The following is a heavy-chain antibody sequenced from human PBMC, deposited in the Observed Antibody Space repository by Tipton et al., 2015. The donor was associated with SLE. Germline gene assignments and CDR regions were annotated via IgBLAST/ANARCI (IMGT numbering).Heavy chain of an antibody. D-gene: IGHD1-26*01. Sequence: SLRLSCAASGFTFSRYAMHWVRQAPGKGLEWVAVISYEGRDKKYADSVKGRFAISRDDSKNTVYLQMNNLRAEDTAVYYCARDVVGATEGLDYWGQGTMVTVSS. CDR2: ISYEGRDK. J-gene: IGHJ4*02. CDR1: GFTFSRYA. CDR3: ARDVVGATEGLDY. V-gene: IGHV3-30*09.